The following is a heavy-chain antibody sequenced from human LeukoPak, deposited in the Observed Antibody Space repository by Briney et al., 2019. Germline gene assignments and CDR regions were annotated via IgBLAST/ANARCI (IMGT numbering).Heavy chain of an antibody. J-gene: IGHJ3*02. V-gene: IGHV3-20*04. CDR3: ARGDFHYGSSPDAFDI. D-gene: IGHD3-22*01. CDR1: GFTFDDYA. Sequence: PGGSLRLSCAASGFTFDDYAMGWVRQAPGKGLEWVSGINWNGGSTGYADSVKGRFIISRDNAKNSLYLQMSSLRAEDTALYFCARGDFHYGSSPDAFDIWGQGTMVTVSS. CDR2: INWNGGST.